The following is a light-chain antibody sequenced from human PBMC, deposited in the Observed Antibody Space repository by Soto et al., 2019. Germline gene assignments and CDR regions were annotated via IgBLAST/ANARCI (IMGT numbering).Light chain of an antibody. CDR2: GNT. CDR3: QTYDSKLDGSV. J-gene: IGLJ3*02. Sequence: QSVLTQPPSVSGAPGHRVTISCNGSFSNIGENYEVHWYQQLPGTAPKLLIYGNTNRPSGVPDRFSASKSGTSASLTISELQPGDQDDYYCQTYDSKLDGSVFGGGTKLTVL. CDR1: FSNIGENYE. V-gene: IGLV1-40*01.